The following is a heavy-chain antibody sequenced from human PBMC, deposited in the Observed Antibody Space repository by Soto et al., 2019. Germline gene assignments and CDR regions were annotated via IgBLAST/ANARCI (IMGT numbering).Heavy chain of an antibody. Sequence: GGSLRLSCAASGFTFHDYGMSLVRPAPGKGLEWVSGINWNGGSTGYADSVKGRFTISRDNAKNSLYLQMNSLRAEDTALYYCARNILTGYTNTYYYYGMDVWGQGTTVTVSS. CDR3: ARNILTGYTNTYYYYGMDV. CDR1: GFTFHDYG. V-gene: IGHV3-20*04. D-gene: IGHD3-9*01. CDR2: INWNGGST. J-gene: IGHJ6*02.